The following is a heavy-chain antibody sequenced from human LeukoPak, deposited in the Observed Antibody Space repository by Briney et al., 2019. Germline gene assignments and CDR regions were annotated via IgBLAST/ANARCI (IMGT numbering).Heavy chain of an antibody. V-gene: IGHV5-51*01. CDR3: ARSSNYYDSSGYPAEYFQH. CDR2: IYPGDSDT. J-gene: IGHJ1*01. D-gene: IGHD3-22*01. Sequence: GESLKISCKGSGYSFTSYWIGWVRQMPGKGLEWMGIIYPGDSDTRYSPSFQGQVTISADKSISTAYLQWSSLKASDTAMYYCARSSNYYDSSGYPAEYFQHWGQGTPVTVSS. CDR1: GYSFTSYW.